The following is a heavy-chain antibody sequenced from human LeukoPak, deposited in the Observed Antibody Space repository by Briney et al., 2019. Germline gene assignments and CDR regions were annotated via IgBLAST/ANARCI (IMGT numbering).Heavy chain of an antibody. CDR1: GYSFTSYW. V-gene: IGHV5-51*01. J-gene: IGHJ5*02. CDR3: ARHAGVLGYCSGGSCYGFDP. D-gene: IGHD2-15*01. Sequence: GESQKISCKGSGYSFTSYWIGWVRQIRGKGLGWIRIIYTGDSDTSYSPSYERQVTISADKSISTAYLQWSSLKASDTAMYYCARHAGVLGYCSGGSCYGFDPWGQGTLVTVSS. CDR2: IYTGDSDT.